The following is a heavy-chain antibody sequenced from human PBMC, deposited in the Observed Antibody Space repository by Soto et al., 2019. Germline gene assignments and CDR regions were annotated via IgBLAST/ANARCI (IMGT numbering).Heavy chain of an antibody. CDR3: ARRSSSWYSGWFDP. V-gene: IGHV4-34*01. CDR2: INQSGST. Sequence: QVQLQQWGAGLLKPSETLSLTCAVYGGSFSGYYWSWIRQPPGKGLEWIGEINQSGSTNYNPSLKSRVTISVDTSKNQFSLKLSSVTAADTAVYNCARRSSSWYSGWFDPWGQGTLVTVSS. CDR1: GGSFSGYY. J-gene: IGHJ5*02. D-gene: IGHD6-13*01.